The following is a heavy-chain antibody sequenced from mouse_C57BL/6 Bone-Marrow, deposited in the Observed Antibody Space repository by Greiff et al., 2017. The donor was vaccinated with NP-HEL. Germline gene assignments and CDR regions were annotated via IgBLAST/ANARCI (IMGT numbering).Heavy chain of an antibody. CDR3: ARGLRGAY. Sequence: VQLQQSGAELVKPGASVKMSCKASGYTFTSYWITWVKQRPGQGLEWIGDIYPGSGSTNYNEKFKSKATLTVDKSSSTAYMQLSSLTSEDSAVYDCARGLRGAYWGQGTLVTVSA. V-gene: IGHV1-55*01. CDR1: GYTFTSYW. J-gene: IGHJ3*01. D-gene: IGHD3-1*01. CDR2: IYPGSGST.